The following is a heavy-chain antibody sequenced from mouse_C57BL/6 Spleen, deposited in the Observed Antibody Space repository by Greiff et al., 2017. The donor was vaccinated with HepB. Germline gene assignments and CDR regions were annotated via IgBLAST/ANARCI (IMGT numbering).Heavy chain of an antibody. Sequence: DVKLQESGAELVRPGASVKLSCTASGFNIKDDYMHWVKQRPEQGLEWIGWIDPENGDTEYASKFQGKATITADTSSNTAYLQLSSLTSEDTAVYYCTPITTVGYWGQGTTLTVSS. V-gene: IGHV14-4*01. D-gene: IGHD1-1*01. CDR1: GFNIKDDY. CDR2: IDPENGDT. CDR3: TPITTVGY. J-gene: IGHJ2*01.